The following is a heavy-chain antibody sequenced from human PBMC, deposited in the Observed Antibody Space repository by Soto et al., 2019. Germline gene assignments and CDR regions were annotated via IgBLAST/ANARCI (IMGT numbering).Heavy chain of an antibody. CDR3: ARSIVVVTALAY. Sequence: ASVKVSCKASGYTFTSYAMHWVRQAPGQRREWMGWINAGNGNTKYSQKFQGRVTITRDTSASTAYMELSSLRSEDTAVYYCARSIVVVTALAYWGQGTLVTVSS. CDR1: GYTFTSYA. J-gene: IGHJ4*02. V-gene: IGHV1-3*01. D-gene: IGHD2-21*02. CDR2: INAGNGNT.